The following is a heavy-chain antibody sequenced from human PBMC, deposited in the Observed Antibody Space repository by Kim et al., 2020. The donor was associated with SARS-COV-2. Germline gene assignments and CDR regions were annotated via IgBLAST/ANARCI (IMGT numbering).Heavy chain of an antibody. V-gene: IGHV4-34*01. D-gene: IGHD6-6*01. CDR3: ARGLVLRGWYYYGMDV. CDR1: GGSFSGYY. J-gene: IGHJ6*02. CDR2: ITHSGST. Sequence: SETLSLTCAVYGGSFSGYYWSWIRQPPGKGLEWIGEITHSGSTNYNPSLKSRVTISVDTSKNQFSLQLSSVPAADTAVYYCARGLVLRGWYYYGMDVWGQGTTVTHSS.